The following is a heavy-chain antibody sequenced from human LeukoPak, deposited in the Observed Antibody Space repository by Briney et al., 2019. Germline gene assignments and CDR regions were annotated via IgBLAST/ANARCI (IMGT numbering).Heavy chain of an antibody. CDR3: AKGDDSSGWYRVGSYYFDY. V-gene: IGHV3-23*01. D-gene: IGHD6-19*01. J-gene: IGHJ4*02. CDR1: GFTFSSYA. Sequence: GGSLRLSCAASGFTFSSYAMSWVRQAPGKGLEWVSAISGSGGSTYYADSVKGRFTISRDNSKNTLYLQMNSLRAEDTAVYYCAKGDDSSGWYRVGSYYFDYWGQGTLVTVSS. CDR2: ISGSGGST.